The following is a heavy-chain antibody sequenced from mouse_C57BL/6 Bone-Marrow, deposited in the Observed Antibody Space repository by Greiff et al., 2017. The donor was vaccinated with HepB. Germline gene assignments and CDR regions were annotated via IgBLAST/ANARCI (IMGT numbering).Heavy chain of an antibody. CDR1: GYTFTSYG. J-gene: IGHJ3*01. D-gene: IGHD1-1*01. V-gene: IGHV1-81*01. Sequence: VKLQESGAELARPGASVKLSCKASGYTFTSYGISWVKQRTGQGLEWIGEIYPRSGNTYYNEKFKGKATLTADKYSSTAYMELRSLTSEDSAVYFCARPLYSPFAYWGQGTLVTVSA. CDR2: IYPRSGNT. CDR3: ARPLYSPFAY.